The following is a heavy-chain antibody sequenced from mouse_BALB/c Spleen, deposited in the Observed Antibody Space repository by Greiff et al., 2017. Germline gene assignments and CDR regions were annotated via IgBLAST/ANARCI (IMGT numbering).Heavy chain of an antibody. D-gene: IGHD2-3*01. CDR1: GFTFSSYA. J-gene: IGHJ2*01. CDR3: ARDGYYDYFDY. Sequence: EVQRVESGGGLVKPGGSLKLSCAASGFTFSSYAMSWVRQTPEKRLEWVASISSGGSTYYPDSVKGRFTISRDNARNILYLQMSSLRSEDTAMYYCARDGYYDYFDYWGQGTTLTVSS. V-gene: IGHV5-6-5*01. CDR2: ISSGGST.